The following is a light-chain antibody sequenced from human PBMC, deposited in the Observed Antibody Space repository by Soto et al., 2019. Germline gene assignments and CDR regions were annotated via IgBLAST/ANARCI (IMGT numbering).Light chain of an antibody. Sequence: QSVLTQPASVSGSPGQTITISCTGTSSDVGRYNTVSWYQHHPGKAPKLIIYEVTHRPAGISDRFSASKSGNTASLTISGLQAEDEADYYCCSFKRDNNQVFGGGTKVTVL. CDR2: EVT. CDR1: SSDVGRYNT. CDR3: CSFKRDNNQV. J-gene: IGLJ2*01. V-gene: IGLV2-14*01.